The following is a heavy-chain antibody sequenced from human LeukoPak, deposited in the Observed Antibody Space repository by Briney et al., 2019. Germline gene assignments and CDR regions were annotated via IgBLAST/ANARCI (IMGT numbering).Heavy chain of an antibody. J-gene: IGHJ4*02. Sequence: SETLSLTCTVSGGSISSYYWSWIRQPPGKGLEWIGNIHGSGNTNYNPSLKSRLSMSLDTSRNQFSLNLTSATAADTATYYCARETMLAGFASGLGFNYWGQGILVIVSS. CDR2: IHGSGNT. V-gene: IGHV4-59*01. CDR3: ARETMLAGFASGLGFNY. D-gene: IGHD6-19*01. CDR1: GGSISSYY.